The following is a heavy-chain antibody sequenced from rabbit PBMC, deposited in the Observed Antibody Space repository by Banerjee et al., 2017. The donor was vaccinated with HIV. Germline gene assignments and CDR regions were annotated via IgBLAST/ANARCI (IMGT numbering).Heavy chain of an antibody. CDR1: GIDFSSYA. Sequence: QEQLKETGGGLVTLGGSLKLSCKASGIDFSSYAINWVRQAPGKGLEWIACINTSSGSTVYATWAKGRFTISRTSSTTVALQMTSLTAADTATYFCARRGSYDDYGDPPFNLWGPGTLVTVS. D-gene: IGHD2-1*01. V-gene: IGHV1S45*01. CDR2: INTSSGST. CDR3: ARRGSYDDYGDPPFNL. J-gene: IGHJ4*01.